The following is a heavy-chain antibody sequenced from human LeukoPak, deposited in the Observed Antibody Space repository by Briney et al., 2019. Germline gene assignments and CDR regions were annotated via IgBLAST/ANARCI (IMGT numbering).Heavy chain of an antibody. J-gene: IGHJ4*02. Sequence: GGSLRLSCAASGFIFSSNYMTWVRQAPGKGLEWVSVIFSGGSTYYADSVKGRATISRDNSKNTLYLQTNNLRGEDTAVYYCARVGPTRSDFDYWGQGTLVTVSS. CDR1: GFIFSSNY. CDR3: ARVGPTRSDFDY. D-gene: IGHD1-26*01. CDR2: IFSGGST. V-gene: IGHV3-53*01.